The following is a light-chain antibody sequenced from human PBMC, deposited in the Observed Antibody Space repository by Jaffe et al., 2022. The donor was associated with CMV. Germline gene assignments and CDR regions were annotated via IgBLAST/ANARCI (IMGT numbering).Light chain of an antibody. CDR3: QSYDSSLSGFVV. CDR1: SSNIGAGYD. J-gene: IGLJ2*01. V-gene: IGLV1-40*01. CDR2: GNI. Sequence: QSVLTQPPSVSGAPGQRVTISCSGSSSNIGAGYDVHWYQQLPGTAPKLLIYGNINRPSGVPDRFSGSKSGTSASLAITGLQAEDEGDYYCQSYDSSLSGFVVFGGGTKVTVL.